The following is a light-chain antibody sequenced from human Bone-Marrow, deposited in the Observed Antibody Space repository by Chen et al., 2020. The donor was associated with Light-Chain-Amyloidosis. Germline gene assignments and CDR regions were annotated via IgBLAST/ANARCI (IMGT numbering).Light chain of an antibody. J-gene: IGLJ3*02. CDR2: DDR. CDR1: NIGNKN. CDR3: QVWDTTRGV. Sequence: SYVLTQPPSVSVAPGQTATFPCGGNNIGNKNVHWYQQKPGQAPILVVFDDRDRPSGIPERFSGSNSGNTATLTINRVEAGDEADYYCQVWDTTRGVFGGGTKLTVL. V-gene: IGLV3-21*02.